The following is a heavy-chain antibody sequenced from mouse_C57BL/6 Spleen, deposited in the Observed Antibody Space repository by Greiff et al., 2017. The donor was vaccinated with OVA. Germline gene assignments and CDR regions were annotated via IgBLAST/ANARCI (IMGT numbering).Heavy chain of an antibody. D-gene: IGHD2-4*01. V-gene: IGHV1-9*01. CDR2: ILPGSGST. Sequence: QVQLQQSGAELMKPGASVKLSCTATGYTFTGYWIGEILPGSGSTNYNEKFKGKATFTADTSSNTAYMQLSSLTTEDSAIYYCARSSSMITRLFDYWGQGTTLTVSS. CDR1: GYTFTGYW. J-gene: IGHJ2*01. CDR3: ARSSSMITRLFDY.